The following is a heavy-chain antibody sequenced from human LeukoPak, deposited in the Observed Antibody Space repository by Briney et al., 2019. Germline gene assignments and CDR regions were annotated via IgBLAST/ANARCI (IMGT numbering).Heavy chain of an antibody. D-gene: IGHD5-18*01. CDR2: MYYSGST. J-gene: IGHJ3*02. CDR3: AGLHTQTHAFDI. V-gene: IGHV4-39*01. Sequence: SETLSLTCTVSGGSISTGSYYWGWIRQPPGKGLEWIGSMYYSGSTYYNPSLKSRVTISVDTSKNQLSLKLSSVTAADTAVYYCAGLHTQTHAFDIWGQGTMVTVSS. CDR1: GGSISTGSYY.